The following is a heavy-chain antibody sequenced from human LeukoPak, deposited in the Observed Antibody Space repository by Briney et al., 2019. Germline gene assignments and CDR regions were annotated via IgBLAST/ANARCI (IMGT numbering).Heavy chain of an antibody. CDR1: GFTFSSYG. D-gene: IGHD4-17*01. CDR3: ARDSTVTTIYQCFQH. J-gene: IGHJ1*01. Sequence: PGRSLRLSCAASGFTFSSYGMHWVRQAPGKGLEWVAVIWYDGSNKYYADSVKGRFTISRDNSKNTLYLQMNSLRAEDTAVYYCARDSTVTTIYQCFQHWGQGTLVTVSS. V-gene: IGHV3-33*01. CDR2: IWYDGSNK.